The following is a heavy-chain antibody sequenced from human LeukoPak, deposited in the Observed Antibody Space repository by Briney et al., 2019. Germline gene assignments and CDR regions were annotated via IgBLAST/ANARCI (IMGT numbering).Heavy chain of an antibody. CDR2: IYIDGIT. CDR3: ARLFTRAWEYRYGMDV. CDR1: GGSIRTDGSY. J-gene: IGHJ6*02. D-gene: IGHD1-26*01. V-gene: IGHV4-39*02. Sequence: PSETLSLTCTGSGGSIRTDGSYWAWIRQPPGKGLEWIGSIYIDGITHYNSSLQSRVTLSIDTSKNHFSLRLTSVTAADTAVFYCARLFTRAWEYRYGMDVWGQGTAVTVSS.